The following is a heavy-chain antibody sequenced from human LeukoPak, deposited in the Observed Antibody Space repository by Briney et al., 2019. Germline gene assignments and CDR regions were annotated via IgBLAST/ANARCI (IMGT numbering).Heavy chain of an antibody. CDR3: ARAHNWKYGSFDF. J-gene: IGHJ4*02. CDR1: GSTFSSYS. CDR2: ISSSSSYI. D-gene: IGHD1-7*01. Sequence: GGSLRLSCAASGSTFSSYSMNWVRQAPGKGLEWVSCISSSSSYIYYADSVKGRFTISRDNAKNSLYLQMNSLRAEDTAVYYCARAHNWKYGSFDFWGQGALVTVSS. V-gene: IGHV3-21*01.